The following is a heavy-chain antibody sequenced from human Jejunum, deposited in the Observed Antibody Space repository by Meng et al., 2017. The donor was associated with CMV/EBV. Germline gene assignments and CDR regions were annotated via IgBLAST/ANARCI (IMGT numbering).Heavy chain of an antibody. J-gene: IGHJ4*02. CDR1: GFTCINYD. CDR3: ARGRVLDN. Sequence: KVSCKASGFTCINYDVYWVRQAPGQGLEWMGWMSPSNGNTGYARNFQGRVTMTRNTSITTAYMELSSLRSEDTAVYYCARGRVLDNWGQGTLVTVSS. V-gene: IGHV1-8*01. CDR2: MSPSNGNT.